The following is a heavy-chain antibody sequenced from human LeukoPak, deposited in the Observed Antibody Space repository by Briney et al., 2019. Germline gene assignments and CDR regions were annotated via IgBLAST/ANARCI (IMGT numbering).Heavy chain of an antibody. CDR2: ISYSGGA. CDR3: AKLVGTTTVGDY. Sequence: SETLSLTCTVSGVSISSYYWSWIRQPPGKGLEWIAYISYSGGASYNPSLKSRVTISLDTSKNQFSLKLSSVTAADTAAYYCAKLVGTTTVGDYWGQGTLVTVSS. CDR1: GVSISSYY. D-gene: IGHD1-26*01. J-gene: IGHJ4*02. V-gene: IGHV4-59*08.